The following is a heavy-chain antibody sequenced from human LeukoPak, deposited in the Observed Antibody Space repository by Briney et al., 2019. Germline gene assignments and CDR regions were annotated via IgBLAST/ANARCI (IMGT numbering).Heavy chain of an antibody. CDR3: ARDFYCRGGSCHDY. CDR2: IYHSGST. D-gene: IGHD2-15*01. Sequence: SGTLSLTCAVSGGSISSSNWWSWVRQPPGKGLEWIGEIYHSGSTDYNPSLKSRVTISVDKSKNQFSLKLSSETAADTAVYYCARDFYCRGGSCHDYWGQGTLVTVSS. J-gene: IGHJ4*02. V-gene: IGHV4-4*02. CDR1: GGSISSSNW.